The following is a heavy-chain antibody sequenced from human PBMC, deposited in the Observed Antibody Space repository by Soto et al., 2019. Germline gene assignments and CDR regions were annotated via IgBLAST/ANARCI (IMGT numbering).Heavy chain of an antibody. CDR3: ARVRGGYYYAMDV. J-gene: IGHJ6*02. D-gene: IGHD3-10*02. V-gene: IGHV4-4*02. Sequence: QVQLQESGPGLVKPSGTLSLTCAVSGGSISSSNWWSWVRQPPGKGLEWIGEIYHSGSTNYNPSLKSRVTKSVDKCESQFSLELSSVTAADTAVYYCARVRGGYYYAMDVWGQGTTVTVSS. CDR2: IYHSGST. CDR1: GGSISSSNW.